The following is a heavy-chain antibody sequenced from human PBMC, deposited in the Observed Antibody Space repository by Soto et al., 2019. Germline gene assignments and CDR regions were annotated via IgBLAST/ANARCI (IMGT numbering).Heavy chain of an antibody. J-gene: IGHJ4*02. D-gene: IGHD5-12*01. Sequence: SETLSLTCTVSGGSINTFYWSWVRQPAGKGLEWIGRIFSSGSTSFNPSLESRAAMSVDTSKNNFSLNLSSVTAADMAVYYCAREGSYSAYNFAHGIQLWSFDFWGQGALVTVSS. CDR1: GGSINTFY. CDR3: AREGSYSAYNFAHGIQLWSFDF. V-gene: IGHV4-4*07. CDR2: IFSSGST.